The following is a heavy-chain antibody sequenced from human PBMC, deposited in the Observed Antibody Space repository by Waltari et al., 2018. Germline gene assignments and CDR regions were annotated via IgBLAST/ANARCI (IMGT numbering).Heavy chain of an antibody. J-gene: IGHJ6*02. Sequence: QLHLQQSGPGLVKPSETLSLTCTVSSCSISNRSRFWGWTRQAPGKGPEWIGSVYYSGTTYYNPSLKTRVSISVDTSKNQFSLKLSTVTAADTAVYYCVRHGAWSDSYPYSYYAMDVWGQGTTVIVSS. D-gene: IGHD3-3*01. CDR3: VRHGAWSDSYPYSYYAMDV. CDR2: VYYSGTT. CDR1: SCSISNRSRF. V-gene: IGHV4-39*01.